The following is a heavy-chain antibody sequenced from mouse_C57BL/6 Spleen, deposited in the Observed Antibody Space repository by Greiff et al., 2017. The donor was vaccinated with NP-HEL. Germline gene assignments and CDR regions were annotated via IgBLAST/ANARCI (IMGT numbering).Heavy chain of an antibody. Sequence: VQLQQSGAELVRPGASVTLSCKASGYTFTDYEMHWVKQTPVHGLEWIGAIDPETGGTAYNQKFKGKAILTADKSSSTAYMELRSLTSEDSAVYYCTRSSTTDYFDYWGQGTTLTVSS. V-gene: IGHV1-15*01. CDR3: TRSSTTDYFDY. J-gene: IGHJ2*01. D-gene: IGHD1-1*01. CDR1: GYTFTDYE. CDR2: IDPETGGT.